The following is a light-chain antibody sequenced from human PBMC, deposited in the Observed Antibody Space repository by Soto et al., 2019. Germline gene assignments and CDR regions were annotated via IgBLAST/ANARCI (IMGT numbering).Light chain of an antibody. CDR3: QQFNSF. CDR2: DAS. J-gene: IGKJ3*01. Sequence: AIQLTQSPSSLSASVGDRVTITCRASQGVSSALAWYQQKPGKAPRLLIYDASSLDSGVPSRFSGSGSGTDFTLTISSLQPEDFATYYCQQFNSFFGPGTKVDIK. V-gene: IGKV1-13*02. CDR1: QGVSSA.